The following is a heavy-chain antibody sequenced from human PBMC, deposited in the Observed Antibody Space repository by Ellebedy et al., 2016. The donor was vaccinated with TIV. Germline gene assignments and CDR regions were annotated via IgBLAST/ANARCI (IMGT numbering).Heavy chain of an antibody. J-gene: IGHJ6*02. D-gene: IGHD4-11*01. CDR3: ARDEDYNPYYYYGMDV. V-gene: IGHV1-69*06. CDR1: GGTFSSYA. Sequence: SVKVSXXASGGTFSSYAISWVRQAPGQGLEWMGGIIPIFGTANYAQKFQGRVTITADKSTSTTYMELSSLRSEDTAVYYCARDEDYNPYYYYGMDVWGQGTTVTVSS. CDR2: IIPIFGTA.